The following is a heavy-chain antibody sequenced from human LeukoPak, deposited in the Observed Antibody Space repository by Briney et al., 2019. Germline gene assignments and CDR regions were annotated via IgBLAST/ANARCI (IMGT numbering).Heavy chain of an antibody. CDR2: ISSSGSTI. Sequence: SGGSLRLSCAASGFTFSSYEMNWVRQAPGKGLEWVSYISSSGSTICYADSVKGRFTISRDNAKNSLYLQMNSLRAEDTAVYYCARCYSATISFDYWGQGTLVTVSS. J-gene: IGHJ4*02. D-gene: IGHD2-2*02. CDR3: ARCYSATISFDY. V-gene: IGHV3-48*03. CDR1: GFTFSSYE.